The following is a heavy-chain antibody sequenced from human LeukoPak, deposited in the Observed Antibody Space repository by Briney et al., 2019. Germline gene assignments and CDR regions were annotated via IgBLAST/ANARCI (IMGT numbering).Heavy chain of an antibody. CDR3: AREYYYGSGNYYNRIDY. CDR2: INPNSGGT. CDR1: GYTFTGYY. Sequence: ASVKVSCKASGYTFTGYYMHWVRQAPGQGLEWMGWINPNSGGTNYAQKFQGRVTMTRDTSISTAYMELSRLRSDDTAVYYCAREYYYGSGNYYNRIDYWGQGTLVTVSS. J-gene: IGHJ4*02. V-gene: IGHV1-2*02. D-gene: IGHD3-10*01.